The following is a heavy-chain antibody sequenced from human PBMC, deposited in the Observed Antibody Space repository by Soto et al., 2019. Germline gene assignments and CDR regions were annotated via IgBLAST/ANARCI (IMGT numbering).Heavy chain of an antibody. V-gene: IGHV4-39*01. Sequence: SETLSLTCTVSGGSISSSSYYWGWIRQPPGKGLEWIGSIYYSGSTYYNPSLKSRVTISVDTSKNQFSLKLSSVTAADTAVYYCARPPPVDSSGWYSPQPDPYFDYWGQGTLVTVSS. D-gene: IGHD6-19*01. CDR3: ARPPPVDSSGWYSPQPDPYFDY. J-gene: IGHJ4*02. CDR2: IYYSGST. CDR1: GGSISSSSYY.